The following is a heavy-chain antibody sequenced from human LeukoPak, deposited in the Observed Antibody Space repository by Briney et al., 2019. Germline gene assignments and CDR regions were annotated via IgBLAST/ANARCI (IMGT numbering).Heavy chain of an antibody. J-gene: IGHJ4*02. D-gene: IGHD4-17*01. V-gene: IGHV1-3*01. CDR3: AREGRYGDYGDY. Sequence: ASVKVSCKASGYTFTSYAIHWVRQAPGQRLEWMGWINVGNGNTKYSQKFQGRVAMTRDTSASTAFMELSSLRSEDTAVYYCAREGRYGDYGDYWGQGTLVIVSS. CDR2: INVGNGNT. CDR1: GYTFTSYA.